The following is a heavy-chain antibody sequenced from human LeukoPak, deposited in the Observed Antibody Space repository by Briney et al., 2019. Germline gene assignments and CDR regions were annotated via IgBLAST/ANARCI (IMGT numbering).Heavy chain of an antibody. CDR2: INPNSGGT. CDR3: AREVEMATIFSWSSAPDY. CDR1: GYTFTGYY. D-gene: IGHD5-24*01. Sequence: ASVKVSCKASGYTFTGYYMHWVRQAPGQGLEWMGRINPNSGGTNYAQKFQGRVTMTRDTSISTAYMELSRLRSDDTAVYYCAREVEMATIFSWSSAPDYRGQGTLVTVSS. V-gene: IGHV1-2*06. J-gene: IGHJ4*02.